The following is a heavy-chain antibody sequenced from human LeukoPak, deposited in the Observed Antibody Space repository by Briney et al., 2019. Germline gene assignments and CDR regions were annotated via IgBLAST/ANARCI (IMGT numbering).Heavy chain of an antibody. CDR1: GGSVSSYF. CDR3: ARLDNARGAFDY. Sequence: SETLSLTCTVSGGSVSSYFCSWIRQPPGKGLEWIGCMYYSGSTNYNPSLKSRVTMSVDTSKNQFSLQLSSVTAADTAVYYCARLDNARGAFDYWGQGTLVTVSS. V-gene: IGHV4-59*02. D-gene: IGHD2-2*03. J-gene: IGHJ4*02. CDR2: MYYSGST.